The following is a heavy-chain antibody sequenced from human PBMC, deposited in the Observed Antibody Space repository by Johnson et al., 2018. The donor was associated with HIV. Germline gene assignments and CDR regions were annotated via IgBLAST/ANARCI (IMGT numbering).Heavy chain of an antibody. J-gene: IGHJ3*02. CDR1: GFTLSSYG. CDR3: ARDLLLPEGLRVAFDI. D-gene: IGHD2-15*01. V-gene: IGHV3-64*01. CDR2: ISSNGGST. Sequence: EQLVESGGGLVQPGGSLRLSCAASGFTLSSYGMHWVRQAPGKGLEYVSAISSNGGSTYYANSVKGRFTISRDNSKNTLYLQMNSLRAEDTAVYYCARDLLLPEGLRVAFDIWGQGTMVTVSS.